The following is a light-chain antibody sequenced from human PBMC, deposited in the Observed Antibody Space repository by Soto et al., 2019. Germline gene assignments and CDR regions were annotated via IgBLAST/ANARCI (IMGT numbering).Light chain of an antibody. V-gene: IGKV3-15*01. J-gene: IGKJ1*01. CDR2: DAS. CDR1: QSVNSN. CDR3: QQYNNWPT. Sequence: EIVMTQSPATLSVSPGERATLSCRASQSVNSNLAWYQQKPGQAPRLLIYDASTRATGVPARFSGSGSGTEFILTGSSLQSEEFAVYFCQQYNNWPTFGQGTKVEIK.